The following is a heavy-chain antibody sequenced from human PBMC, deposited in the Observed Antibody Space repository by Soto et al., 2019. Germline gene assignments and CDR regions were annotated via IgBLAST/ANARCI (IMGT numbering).Heavy chain of an antibody. CDR3: ARGEMATGDAFDI. CDR1: GGSISSYY. CDR2: IYYSGST. Sequence: SETLSPTCTVSGGSISSYYWSWIRQPPGKGLERIGYIYYSGSTNYNPSLKSRVTISVDTSKNQFSLKLSSVTAADTAVYYCARGEMATGDAFDIWGQGTMVTVSS. V-gene: IGHV4-59*01. D-gene: IGHD5-12*01. J-gene: IGHJ3*02.